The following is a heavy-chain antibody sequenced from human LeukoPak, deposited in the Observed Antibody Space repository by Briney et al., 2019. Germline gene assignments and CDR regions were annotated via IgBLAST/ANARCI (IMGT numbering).Heavy chain of an antibody. Sequence: SETLSLTCTVSDYSVSSDYYWGWIRQPPGKGLDWIGSIYRSGSPYYNPSLKSRVTISVDTSKNQFSLTLTSVTAADTAVYYCARQVGRGGYFDLWGRGTLVTVSS. CDR3: ARQVGRGGYFDL. J-gene: IGHJ2*01. CDR1: DYSVSSDYY. V-gene: IGHV4-38-2*02. CDR2: IYRSGSP. D-gene: IGHD3-10*01.